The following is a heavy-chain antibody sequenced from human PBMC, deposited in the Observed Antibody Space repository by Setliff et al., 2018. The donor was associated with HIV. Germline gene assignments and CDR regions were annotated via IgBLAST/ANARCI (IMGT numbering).Heavy chain of an antibody. CDR3: ASGYYYDSANPPFDI. CDR1: GYTFTSYG. CDR2: ISAYNGNT. Sequence: GASVKVSCKASGYTFTSYGISWVRQAPGQGLEWMGWISAYNGNTNYAQKLQGRVTMTTDTSTSTAYMELRSLRSDDTAVYYCASGYYYDSANPPFDIWGQGTMVTVSS. J-gene: IGHJ3*02. V-gene: IGHV1-18*01. D-gene: IGHD3-22*01.